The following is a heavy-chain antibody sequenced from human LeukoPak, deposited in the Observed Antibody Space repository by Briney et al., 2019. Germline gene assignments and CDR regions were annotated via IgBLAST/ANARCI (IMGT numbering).Heavy chain of an antibody. D-gene: IGHD2-2*02. CDR3: ARDKSSDCSSTSCYTSYMDV. CDR2: INPNSGGT. CDR1: GYTFTSYD. J-gene: IGHJ6*03. V-gene: IGHV1-2*02. Sequence: ASVKVSCKASGYTFTSYDINWVRQAPGQGLEWMGWINPNSGGTNYAQKFQGRVTMTRDTSISTAYMELSRLRSDDTAVYYCARDKSSDCSSTSCYTSYMDVWGKGTTVTVSS.